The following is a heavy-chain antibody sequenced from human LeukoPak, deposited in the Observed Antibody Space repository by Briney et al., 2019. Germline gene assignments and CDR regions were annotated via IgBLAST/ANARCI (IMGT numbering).Heavy chain of an antibody. CDR3: AKDWAPYCGGDCYFDY. Sequence: GGSLRLSCAASGFTFSNYGMHWVRQAPGKGLEWVAVISYDGSNKYYADSVKGRFTISRDNSKNTLYLQMNSRRAEDTAVYYCAKDWAPYCGGDCYFDYWGQGTLVTVSS. D-gene: IGHD2-21*02. CDR2: ISYDGSNK. V-gene: IGHV3-30*18. CDR1: GFTFSNYG. J-gene: IGHJ4*02.